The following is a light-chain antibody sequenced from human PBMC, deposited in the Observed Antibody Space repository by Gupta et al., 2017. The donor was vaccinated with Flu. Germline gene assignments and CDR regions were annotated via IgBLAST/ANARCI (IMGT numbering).Light chain of an antibody. J-gene: IGLJ3*02. CDR3: PVWDSSRHHYV. V-gene: IGLV3-21*02. Sequence: GQTARITCGGNNIGTKSVHWYQQKPGQAPVLVVYDDSDRPSGIPERFSGSNSGNTATLTISRVEAGDEADYYCPVWDSSRHHYVFEGGTKMTVL. CDR1: NIGTKS. CDR2: DDS.